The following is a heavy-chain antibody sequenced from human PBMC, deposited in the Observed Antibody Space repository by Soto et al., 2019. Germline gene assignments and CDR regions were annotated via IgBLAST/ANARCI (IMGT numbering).Heavy chain of an antibody. J-gene: IGHJ5*02. D-gene: IGHD6-13*01. CDR3: AREIGIVIAARRLNWFDP. CDR2: INPSDGST. CDR1: GYTFTSYY. V-gene: IGHV1-46*01. Sequence: ASVKVSCKASGYTFTSYYMHWVRQAPGQGLEWMGIINPSDGSTSYAQKFQGRVTMTRDTSTSTVYMELSSLRSEDTAVYYCAREIGIVIAARRLNWFDPWGQGPRVTVSS.